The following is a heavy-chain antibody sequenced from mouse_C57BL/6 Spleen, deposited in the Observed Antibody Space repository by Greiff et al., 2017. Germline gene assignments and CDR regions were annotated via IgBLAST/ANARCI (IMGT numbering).Heavy chain of an antibody. D-gene: IGHD3-2*02. CDR2: IDPENGDT. J-gene: IGHJ2*01. V-gene: IGHV14-4*01. CDR3: TSSGYVYFAY. CDR1: GFNIKDDY. Sequence: VQLKQSGAELVRPGASVKLSCTASGFNIKDDYMHWVKQRPEQGLEWIGWIDPENGDTEYASKFQGKATITADTSSNTAYLQLSSLTSEDTAVYYCTSSGYVYFAYWGQGTTLTASS.